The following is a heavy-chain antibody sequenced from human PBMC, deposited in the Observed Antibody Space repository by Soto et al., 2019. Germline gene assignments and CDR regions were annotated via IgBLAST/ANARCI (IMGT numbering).Heavy chain of an antibody. D-gene: IGHD5-18*01. Sequence: QVQLVQSGAEVKKPGSSVKVSCKASGGTFSSYAISWVRQAPGQWLEWMGGIIPIFGTANYAQKFQSRVTITADESTSTAYMELSSLRSEDTAVYYCARNVDTAMAFDAFDIWGQGTMVTVSS. V-gene: IGHV1-69*12. J-gene: IGHJ3*02. CDR3: ARNVDTAMAFDAFDI. CDR1: GGTFSSYA. CDR2: IIPIFGTA.